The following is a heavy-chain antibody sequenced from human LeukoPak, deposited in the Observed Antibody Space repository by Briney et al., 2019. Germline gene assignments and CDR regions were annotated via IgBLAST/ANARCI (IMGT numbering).Heavy chain of an antibody. CDR3: ARLGRSYCTSTSCYSLDY. Sequence: GESLKISCKGSGYSFTSYWIGWVRQMPGKGLEWMGIMYPSDSDTRYSPSFQGQVTISADKSISTAYLQWSSLKASDTAMYYCARLGRSYCTSTSCYSLDYWGQGTLVTVSS. V-gene: IGHV5-51*01. D-gene: IGHD2-2*01. J-gene: IGHJ4*02. CDR1: GYSFTSYW. CDR2: MYPSDSDT.